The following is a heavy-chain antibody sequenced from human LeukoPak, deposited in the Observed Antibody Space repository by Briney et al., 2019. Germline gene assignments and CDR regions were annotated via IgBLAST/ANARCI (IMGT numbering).Heavy chain of an antibody. J-gene: IGHJ5*02. D-gene: IGHD2-15*01. CDR2: IYASGNS. Sequence: SQTLSLTCTVSGGSISSDTYYWSWIRQPAGRGLEWIGRIYASGNSNYNASLKSRVTISIDTSNNQFSLRLSSVIASDTALYYCAGTRRYCSGGSCYNWFDPWGQGTLVTVSS. V-gene: IGHV4-61*02. CDR1: GGSISSDTYY. CDR3: AGTRRYCSGGSCYNWFDP.